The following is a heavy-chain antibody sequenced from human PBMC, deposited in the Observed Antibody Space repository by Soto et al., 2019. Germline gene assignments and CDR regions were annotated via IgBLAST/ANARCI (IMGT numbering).Heavy chain of an antibody. D-gene: IGHD5-12*01. CDR2: LNPNTDKT. Sequence: ASVRVSCKASGYTLSNYDINWVRQATGQGLEWMGWLNPNTDKTGSAQKFQGRVTMTRNTSLSTAYLELSGLRSDDAAVYYCARGIKGLPPSAFDIWGQGTRVTVSS. V-gene: IGHV1-8*01. CDR1: GYTLSNYD. CDR3: ARGIKGLPPSAFDI. J-gene: IGHJ3*02.